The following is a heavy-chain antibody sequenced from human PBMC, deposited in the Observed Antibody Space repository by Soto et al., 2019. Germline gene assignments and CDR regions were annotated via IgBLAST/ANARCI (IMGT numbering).Heavy chain of an antibody. CDR1: GGSVSSGSYY. V-gene: IGHV4-61*01. CDR3: ARSIAVAVFDY. CDR2: IYYSGST. J-gene: IGHJ4*02. D-gene: IGHD6-19*01. Sequence: QVQLQESGPGLVKPSETLSLTCTVSGGSVSSGSYYWSWIRQPPGKGLEWIGYIYYSGSTNYNPSLKRRVTISVDTSKNQSSLKLSSVTAADTAVYYCARSIAVAVFDYWGQGTLVTVSS.